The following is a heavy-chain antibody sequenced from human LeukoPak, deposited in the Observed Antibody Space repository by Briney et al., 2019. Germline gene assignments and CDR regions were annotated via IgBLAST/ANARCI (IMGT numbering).Heavy chain of an antibody. CDR1: GGSISSYY. D-gene: IGHD6-19*01. J-gene: IGHJ4*02. CDR3: ARFKRAGGWSYFDY. CDR2: INYSGST. V-gene: IGHV4-59*01. Sequence: SETLSLTCTVSGGSISSYYWSWIRQPPGKGLEWIGYINYSGSTNYNPSLKSRVTISVDTSKNQFSLKLSSVTAADTAVYYCARFKRAGGWSYFDYWGQGTLVTVSS.